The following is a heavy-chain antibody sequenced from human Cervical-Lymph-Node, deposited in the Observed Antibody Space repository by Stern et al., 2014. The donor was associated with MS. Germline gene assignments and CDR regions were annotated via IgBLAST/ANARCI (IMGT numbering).Heavy chain of an antibody. V-gene: IGHV1-58*01. CDR1: GFTFTSSA. J-gene: IGHJ4*02. CDR2: IVVGSGNT. D-gene: IGHD6-19*01. Sequence: QLVQSGPEVKKPGTSVKVSCKASGFTFTSSAVQWVRQARGQRLSWIGWIVVGSGNTNYAQKFQERVTITRDMSTSTAYMELSSLRSEDTAVYYCAADTGAVAGLFDYWGQGTLVTVSS. CDR3: AADTGAVAGLFDY.